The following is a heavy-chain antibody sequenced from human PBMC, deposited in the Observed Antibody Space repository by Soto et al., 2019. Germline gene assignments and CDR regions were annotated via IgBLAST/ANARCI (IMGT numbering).Heavy chain of an antibody. CDR1: GGSISSGDYY. J-gene: IGHJ4*02. CDR3: ARGSYYYDSSDYYHY. CDR2: IYYSGST. V-gene: IGHV4-30-4*01. D-gene: IGHD3-22*01. Sequence: SETLSLTCTVSGGSISSGDYYWSWIRQPPGKGLEWIGYIYYSGSTYYNPSLKSRVTISVDTSKNQFSLKLSSVAAADTAVYYCARGSYYYDSSDYYHYWGQGTLVPVS.